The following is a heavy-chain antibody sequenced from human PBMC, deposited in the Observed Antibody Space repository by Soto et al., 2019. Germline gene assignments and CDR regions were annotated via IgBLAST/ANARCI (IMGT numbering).Heavy chain of an antibody. D-gene: IGHD2-2*01. CDR1: GGTFSSYT. Sequence: SVKVSCKASGGTFSSYTISLVRQAPGQGLEWMGRIIPILGIANYAQKFQGRVTITADKSTSTAYMELSSLRSEDTAVYYCARAEGGYCSSTSCYEGPYGMDVWGQGTTVTVSS. V-gene: IGHV1-69*02. CDR2: IIPILGIA. CDR3: ARAEGGYCSSTSCYEGPYGMDV. J-gene: IGHJ6*02.